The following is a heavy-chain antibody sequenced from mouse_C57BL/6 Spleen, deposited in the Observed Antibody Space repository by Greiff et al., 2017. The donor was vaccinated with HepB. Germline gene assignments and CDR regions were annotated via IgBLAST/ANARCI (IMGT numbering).Heavy chain of an antibody. CDR2: IYPRSGNT. Sequence: VQLQQSGAELARPGASVKLSCKASGYTFTSYGISWVKQRTGQGLEWIGEIYPRSGNTYYNEKFKGKATLTADKSSSTAYMELRSLTSEDSAVYFCAREGDYDYDGGYWYFDGWGTGTTVTVSS. CDR1: GYTFTSYG. J-gene: IGHJ1*03. V-gene: IGHV1-81*01. CDR3: AREGDYDYDGGYWYFDG. D-gene: IGHD2-4*01.